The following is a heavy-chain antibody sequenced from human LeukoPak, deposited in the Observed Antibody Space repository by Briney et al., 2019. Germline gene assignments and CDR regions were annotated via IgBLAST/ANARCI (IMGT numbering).Heavy chain of an antibody. V-gene: IGHV3-48*04. Sequence: PGGSLRLSCAASGFTFSSYAMSWVRQAPGKGLEWVSYISSSGSTICYADSVKGRFTISRDNAKNSLYLQMNSLRAEDTAVYYCARALLRFLEWSPGDYWGQGTLVTVSS. CDR2: ISSSGSTI. CDR3: ARALLRFLEWSPGDY. D-gene: IGHD3-3*01. J-gene: IGHJ4*02. CDR1: GFTFSSYA.